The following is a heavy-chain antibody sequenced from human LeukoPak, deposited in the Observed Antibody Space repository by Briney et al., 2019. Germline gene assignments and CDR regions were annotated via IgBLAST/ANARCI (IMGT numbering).Heavy chain of an antibody. CDR1: GXSISSNNDY. CDR3: ATWRTAKTGFDY. Sequence: SETLSLTCTVSGXSISSNNDYWGWIRQPPGKGPEWIGSIYYSGSPYYNPSLKSRVTISVDTSKNQFSLRLSSVTAADTAVYYCATWRTAKTGFDYWGQGTLVTVSS. V-gene: IGHV4-39*01. D-gene: IGHD1-1*01. CDR2: IYYSGSP. J-gene: IGHJ4*02.